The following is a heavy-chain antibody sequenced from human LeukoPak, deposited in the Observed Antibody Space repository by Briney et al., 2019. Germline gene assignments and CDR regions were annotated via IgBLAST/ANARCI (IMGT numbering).Heavy chain of an antibody. Sequence: GGSLRLSCAASGFTFSSYGMHWVRQAPGKGLEWVAVISYDGSNKYYADSVKGRSTISRDNSKNTLYLQMDSLRAEDTAVYYCAKDQAAGPLDYWGQGTLVTVSS. CDR3: AKDQAAGPLDY. D-gene: IGHD6-13*01. CDR1: GFTFSSYG. J-gene: IGHJ4*02. V-gene: IGHV3-30*18. CDR2: ISYDGSNK.